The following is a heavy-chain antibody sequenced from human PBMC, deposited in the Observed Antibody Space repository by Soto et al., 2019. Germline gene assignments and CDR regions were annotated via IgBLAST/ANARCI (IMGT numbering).Heavy chain of an antibody. J-gene: IGHJ5*02. CDR1: GFTFSNAW. V-gene: IGHV3-15*07. Sequence: EVQLVESGGGLVKPGESLRLSCSASGFTFSNAWMNWVRQAPGKGLEWVGRIRSKADGGTTDYATVVKGRFSISTDDSKNKLYLQMNSLKTEDTAVYYCTPSPRGTSTTRSWGQVTLVTVSS. CDR3: TPSPRGTSTTRS. CDR2: IRSKADGGTT. D-gene: IGHD2-2*01.